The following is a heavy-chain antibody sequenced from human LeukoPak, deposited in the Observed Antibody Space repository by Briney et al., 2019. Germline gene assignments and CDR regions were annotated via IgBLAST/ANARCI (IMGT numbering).Heavy chain of an antibody. CDR2: IYYSGTT. CDR3: ARDVFWRGSDY. D-gene: IGHD3-3*01. V-gene: IGHV4-59*01. Sequence: SETLSLTCTVSGGSISSYYWSWIRQPPGKGLEWIGYIYYSGTTNYNPSLKSRVTISVDTPKNQFSLKLTSVTAADTAVYYCARDVFWRGSDYWGQGTLVTVSS. CDR1: GGSISSYY. J-gene: IGHJ4*02.